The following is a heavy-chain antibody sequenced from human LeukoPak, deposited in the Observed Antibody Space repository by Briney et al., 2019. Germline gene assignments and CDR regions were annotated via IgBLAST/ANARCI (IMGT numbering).Heavy chain of an antibody. CDR2: FDPEDGET. CDR1: RYTLTELS. D-gene: IGHD6-19*01. J-gene: IGHJ3*02. CDR3: ATEYSSGWYGDAFDI. Sequence: ASVKVSCKVSRYTLTELSMHWVRQAPGKGLEWTGGFDPEDGETIYAQKFQGRVTMTEDTSTDTAYMELSSLRSEDTAVYYCATEYSSGWYGDAFDIWGQGTMVTVSS. V-gene: IGHV1-24*01.